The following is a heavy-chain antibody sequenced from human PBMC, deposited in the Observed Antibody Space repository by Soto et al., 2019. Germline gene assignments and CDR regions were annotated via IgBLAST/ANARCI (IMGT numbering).Heavy chain of an antibody. J-gene: IGHJ4*02. CDR2: MRTSGGST. CDR1: GFTFRSYA. Sequence: GSLRLSCGVSGFTFRSYAMSWVRQAPGKGLEWVSGMRTSGGSTYYADSVKGRFTISGDNSKSTLFLQMNSLRAEDTAVYYCAKNPGYYYDSTGYHIDYWGQGTLVTVST. CDR3: AKNPGYYYDSTGYHIDY. D-gene: IGHD3-22*01. V-gene: IGHV3-23*01.